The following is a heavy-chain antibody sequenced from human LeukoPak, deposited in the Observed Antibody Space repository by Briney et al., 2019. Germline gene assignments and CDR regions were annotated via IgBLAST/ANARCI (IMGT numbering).Heavy chain of an antibody. CDR3: ARALRDYDSSGYYFGY. D-gene: IGHD3-22*01. Sequence: SRTLSLTCTVSGGSISSYYWSWIRQPPGKGLEWIGYIYYSGSTNYNPSLKSRVTISVDTSKNQFSLKLSSVTAADTAVYYCARALRDYDSSGYYFGYWGQGTLVTVSS. CDR1: GGSISSYY. V-gene: IGHV4-59*01. J-gene: IGHJ4*02. CDR2: IYYSGST.